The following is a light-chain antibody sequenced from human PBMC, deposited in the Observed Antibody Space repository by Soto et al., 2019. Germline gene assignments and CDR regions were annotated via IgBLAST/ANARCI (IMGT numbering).Light chain of an antibody. J-gene: IGKJ3*01. Sequence: AIQMTQSPSSLSASVGDRVTITCRASQGIRNDLDWFQQKPGKAPKLLIYAASNLQSGVPARFSGSGTGTDFTPTISRLQPENFATYYCLQKYFYPFTFGPGTKVDIK. CDR1: QGIRND. CDR3: LQKYFYPFT. CDR2: AAS. V-gene: IGKV1-6*01.